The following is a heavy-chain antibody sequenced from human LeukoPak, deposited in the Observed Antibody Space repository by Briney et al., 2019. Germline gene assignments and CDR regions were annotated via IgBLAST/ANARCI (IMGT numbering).Heavy chain of an antibody. J-gene: IGHJ4*02. D-gene: IGHD6-13*01. CDR1: GYTFTSYG. CDR3: ASFALSSSRNPFDY. Sequence: ASVKVSCKASGYTFTSYGISWVRQAPGQGLEWMGWISAYNGNTNYAQKLQGRVTMTTDTSTSTAYMELRSLRSDDTAVYYCASFALSSSRNPFDYWGQGTLVTVSS. V-gene: IGHV1-18*01. CDR2: ISAYNGNT.